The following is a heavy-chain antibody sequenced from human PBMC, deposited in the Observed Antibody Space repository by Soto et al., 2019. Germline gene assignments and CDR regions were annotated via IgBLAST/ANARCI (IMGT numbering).Heavy chain of an antibody. CDR2: IKQDGSEK. CDR1: GITFSNYW. J-gene: IGHJ4*02. D-gene: IGHD6-19*01. Sequence: EVQLVESGGGLVQPGGSLRLSCVVSGITFSNYWMTWVRQAPGKGPEWVANIKQDGSEKNYVDSVKGRFTISRDNAKNSLYLQMNNLRVEDTAIYYCAGGSGWTEDYWGQGTLVTVSS. V-gene: IGHV3-7*04. CDR3: AGGSGWTEDY.